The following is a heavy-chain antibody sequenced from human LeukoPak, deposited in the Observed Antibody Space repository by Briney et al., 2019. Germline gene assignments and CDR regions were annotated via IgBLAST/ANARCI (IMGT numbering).Heavy chain of an antibody. D-gene: IGHD2-15*01. V-gene: IGHV4-59*08. J-gene: IGHJ3*02. Sequence: SETLSLTCTVSGGSISTYYWSWIRQPPGKGLEWIGYIYYSGSTNYNPSLKSRVTISVDTSKNQFSLKLSSVTAADTAVYYCARMVIRAYCSGGSCYEHAFDIWGQGTMVTVSS. CDR1: GGSISTYY. CDR3: ARMVIRAYCSGGSCYEHAFDI. CDR2: IYYSGST.